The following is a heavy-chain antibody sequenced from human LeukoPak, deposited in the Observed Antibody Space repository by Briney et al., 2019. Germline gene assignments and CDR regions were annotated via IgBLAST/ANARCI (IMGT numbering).Heavy chain of an antibody. D-gene: IGHD3-22*01. CDR1: GGSISSYY. CDR2: IYYSGST. CDR3: ARIVVDRFDY. J-gene: IGHJ4*02. V-gene: IGHV4-59*01. Sequence: SSETLSLTCTVSGGSISSYYWSWIRQPPGKGLEWIGYIYYSGSTNYNPSLKSRVTISVDTSKNQFSLKLSSVTAADTAVYYCARIVVDRFDYWGQGTLVTVSS.